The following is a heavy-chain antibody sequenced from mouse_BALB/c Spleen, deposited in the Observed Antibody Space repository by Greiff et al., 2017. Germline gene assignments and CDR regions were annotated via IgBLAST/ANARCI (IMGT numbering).Heavy chain of an antibody. V-gene: IGHV1S81*02. CDR1: GYTFTSYW. Sequence: QVQLQHPGAELVKPGASVKLSCKASGYTFTSYWMHWVKQRPGQGLEWIGEINPSNGRTNYNEKFKSKATLTVDKSSSTAYMQLSTLTSEDSAVYDCARLLCHAMDYGGQGTSVTVSS. J-gene: IGHJ4*01. CDR3: ARLLCHAMDY. CDR2: INPSNGRT.